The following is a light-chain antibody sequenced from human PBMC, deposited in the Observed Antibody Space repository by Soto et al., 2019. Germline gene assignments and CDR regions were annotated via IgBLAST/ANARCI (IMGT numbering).Light chain of an antibody. V-gene: IGLV1-51*02. CDR3: GTWDSSPSPGWGV. J-gene: IGLJ3*02. CDR1: SSNIGNNY. Sequence: QAVLTQPPSVSAAPGQKVTISCSGSSSNIGNNYVSWYQQLPGTAPKLLIYENNKRPSGIPDRFSGSKSGTSATLGITGLQTGDEADYYCGTWDSSPSPGWGVFGGGTQLTVL. CDR2: ENN.